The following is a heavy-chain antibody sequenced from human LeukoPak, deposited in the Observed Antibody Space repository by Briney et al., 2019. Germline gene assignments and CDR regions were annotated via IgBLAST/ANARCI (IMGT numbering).Heavy chain of an antibody. CDR2: IYTSGST. D-gene: IGHD6-13*01. V-gene: IGHV4-61*02. CDR3: ARDHATSSSWYGHGY. CDR1: GGSISSGSHY. Sequence: SETLSLTCTVSGGSISSGSHYWSWIRQPAGKGLEWIGRIYTSGSTNYNPSLKSRVTISVDTSKNQFSLKLSSVTAADTAVYYCARDHATSSSWYGHGYWGQGTLVTVSS. J-gene: IGHJ4*02.